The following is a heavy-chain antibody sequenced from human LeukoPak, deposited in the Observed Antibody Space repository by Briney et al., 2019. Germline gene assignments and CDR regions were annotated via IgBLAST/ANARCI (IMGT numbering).Heavy chain of an antibody. CDR3: AREGGSGRRDAFDI. CDR2: FYHSGIT. J-gene: IGHJ3*02. V-gene: IGHV4-38-2*02. D-gene: IGHD3-10*01. Sequence: MPSETLSLTCTVSGYSISSGYFWGWIRQPPGKGLEWIGSFYHSGITYYNPSLKSRVTISVDTSKNQFSLKLSSVTAADTAVYYCAREGGSGRRDAFDIWGQGTMVTVSS. CDR1: GYSISSGYF.